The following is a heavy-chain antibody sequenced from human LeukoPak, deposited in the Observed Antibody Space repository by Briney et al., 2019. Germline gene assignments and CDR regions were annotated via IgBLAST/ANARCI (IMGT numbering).Heavy chain of an antibody. CDR3: ARGVLELGDFWSGYYTLGNWFDP. Sequence: ASVKVSCKASGYTFTNYYMHWVRQAPGQGLEWMGVFNPSGGSTSYAQKFQGRVTMTRDTSTSTVYMELSSLRSEDAAVYYCARGVLELGDFWSGYYTLGNWFDPWGQGTLVTVSS. V-gene: IGHV1-46*01. CDR1: GYTFTNYY. J-gene: IGHJ5*02. D-gene: IGHD3-3*01. CDR2: FNPSGGST.